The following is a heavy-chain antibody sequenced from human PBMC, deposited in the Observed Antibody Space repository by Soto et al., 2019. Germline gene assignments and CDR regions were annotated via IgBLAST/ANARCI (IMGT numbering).Heavy chain of an antibody. J-gene: IGHJ4*02. CDR3: AHRPSYCSGGSCYSGFDY. D-gene: IGHD2-15*01. Sequence: QITLKESGPTLVKPTQTLTLTCTFSGFSLSTSGVGVGWIRQPPGKALEWLALIYWDDDKRYSPSLKSRLTITKDTSKNPVVLKMTNMDPVDTATYYCAHRPSYCSGGSCYSGFDYWGQGTLVTVSS. CDR1: GFSLSTSGVG. CDR2: IYWDDDK. V-gene: IGHV2-5*02.